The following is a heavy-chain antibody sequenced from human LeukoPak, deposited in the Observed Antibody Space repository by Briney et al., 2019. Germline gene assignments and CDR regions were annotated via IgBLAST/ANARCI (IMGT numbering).Heavy chain of an antibody. CDR3: ARGPDSGTYYRFGY. D-gene: IGHD1-26*01. CDR1: GFTFGNYA. V-gene: IGHV3-23*01. CDR2: ISGGGGAT. J-gene: IGHJ4*02. Sequence: GGSLRLSCAASGFTFGNYAMNWVRQAPGKGLEWVSGISGGGGATYYADSVEGRFTISRDNSENTLYLQMNSLRAEDTALYYCARGPDSGTYYRFGYWGQGTLVTVSS.